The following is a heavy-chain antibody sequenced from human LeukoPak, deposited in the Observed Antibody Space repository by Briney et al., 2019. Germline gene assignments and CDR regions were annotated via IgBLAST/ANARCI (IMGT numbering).Heavy chain of an antibody. CDR1: GFTFSHYW. CDR2: IKQDGSEM. J-gene: IGHJ4*02. Sequence: GGSLRLSCAASGFTFSHYWMSWVRQAPGKGLEWVANIKQDGSEMHYVDSVKGRSTISRDNANNSLYLQMNSLRAEDTAVYHCAKNLDGVATYFDYWGQGTLVTVSS. D-gene: IGHD5-12*01. V-gene: IGHV3-7*03. CDR3: AKNLDGVATYFDY.